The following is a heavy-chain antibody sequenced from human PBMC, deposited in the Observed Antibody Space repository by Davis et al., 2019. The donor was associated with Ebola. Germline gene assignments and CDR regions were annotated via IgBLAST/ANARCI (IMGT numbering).Heavy chain of an antibody. J-gene: IGHJ4*02. V-gene: IGHV3-48*02. D-gene: IGHD6-13*01. Sequence: GGSLRLSCAASGFTFSSYSMNWVRQAPGKGLEWVSYISSSSSTIYYADSVKGRFTISRDNAKNSLYLQMNSLRDEDTAVYYCAREAANALMAAAADYWGQGTLVTVSS. CDR2: ISSSSSTI. CDR1: GFTFSSYS. CDR3: AREAANALMAAAADY.